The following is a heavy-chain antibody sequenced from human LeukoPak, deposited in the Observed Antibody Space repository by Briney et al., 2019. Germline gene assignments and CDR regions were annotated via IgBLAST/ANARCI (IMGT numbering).Heavy chain of an antibody. CDR1: GFTFSDYY. D-gene: IGHD3-10*01. CDR3: ADFGSGSYCFDY. CDR2: ISSSGSTI. V-gene: IGHV3-11*01. Sequence: GGSLRLSCAASGFTFSDYYMSWIRQAPGKGLEWVSYISSSGSTIYYADSVKGRFTISRDNSKNTLYLQMDSLRAEDTAIYYCADFGSGSYCFDYWGQGTLVTVSS. J-gene: IGHJ4*02.